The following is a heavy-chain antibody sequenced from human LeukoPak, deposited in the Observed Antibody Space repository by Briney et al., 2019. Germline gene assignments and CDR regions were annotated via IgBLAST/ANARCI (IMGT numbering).Heavy chain of an antibody. V-gene: IGHV1-46*01. CDR3: ARGPLSNYYDSSGYYYSSFDY. CDR1: GYTFTSYY. CDR2: INPSGGST. D-gene: IGHD3-22*01. Sequence: GASVTVSCKASGYTFTSYYMHWVRQAPGQGLEWMGIINPSGGSTSYAQKFQGRVTMTRDTSTSTVYMELSSLRSEDTAVYYCARGPLSNYYDSSGYYYSSFDYWGQGTLVTVSS. J-gene: IGHJ4*02.